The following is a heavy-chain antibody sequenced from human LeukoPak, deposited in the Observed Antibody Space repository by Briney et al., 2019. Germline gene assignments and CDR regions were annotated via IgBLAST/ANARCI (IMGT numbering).Heavy chain of an antibody. J-gene: IGHJ4*02. D-gene: IGHD5-18*01. CDR2: ISSSSSYI. Sequence: GGSLRLSCAASGFIFSSYAMSWVRQAPGKGLEWVSSISSSSSYIYYADSVKGRFTISRDNAKNSLYLQMNSLRAEDTAVYYCARDAGYSYGYTLTRWGQGTLVTVSS. CDR1: GFIFSSYA. CDR3: ARDAGYSYGYTLTR. V-gene: IGHV3-21*01.